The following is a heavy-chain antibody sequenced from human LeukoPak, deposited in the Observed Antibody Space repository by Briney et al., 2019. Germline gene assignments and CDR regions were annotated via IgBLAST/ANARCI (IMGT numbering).Heavy chain of an antibody. V-gene: IGHV5-51*01. D-gene: IGHD3-10*01. CDR2: IYPGDSDS. Sequence: GESLKISCKGSGYNFLDYWIGWVRQMPGKGLEYMGIIYPGDSDSGYSPSFQGHVTLSVDTSISTVFLQWSSLKASDTAIFYCARRRGVSASSFDIWGQGTMVTVSS. J-gene: IGHJ3*02. CDR3: ARRRGVSASSFDI. CDR1: GYNFLDYW.